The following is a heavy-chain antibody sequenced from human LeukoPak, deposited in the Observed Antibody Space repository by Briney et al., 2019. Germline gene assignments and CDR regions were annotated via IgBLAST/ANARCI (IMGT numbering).Heavy chain of an antibody. Sequence: GRSLRLSCAASGYTFSSYGMQWVRQAPGKGLEWVAVIWYDGSKKYYADSVKGRFTISRDDSKNTLYLQMNSLRAEDTAIYYCARDPGTLATYFDYWGPGTLVTVSS. D-gene: IGHD6-13*01. V-gene: IGHV3-33*01. J-gene: IGHJ4*02. CDR3: ARDPGTLATYFDY. CDR1: GYTFSSYG. CDR2: IWYDGSKK.